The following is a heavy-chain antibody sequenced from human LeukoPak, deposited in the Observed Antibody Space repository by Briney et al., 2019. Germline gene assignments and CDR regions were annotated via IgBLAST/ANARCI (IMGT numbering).Heavy chain of an antibody. CDR3: ARHHRRGYYYMDV. V-gene: IGHV4-31*03. CDR1: GGSISSGGYY. CDR2: IYYSGST. Sequence: SETLSLTCTVSGGSISSGGYYWSWIRQHPGKGLEWIGYIYYSGSTYYNPSLKSRVTISVDTSKNQFSLKLSSVTAADTAVYYCARHHRRGYYYMDVWGKGTTVTVSS. J-gene: IGHJ6*03. D-gene: IGHD2-21*01.